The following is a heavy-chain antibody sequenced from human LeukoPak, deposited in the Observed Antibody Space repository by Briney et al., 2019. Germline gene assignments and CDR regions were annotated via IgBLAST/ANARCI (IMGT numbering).Heavy chain of an antibody. J-gene: IGHJ4*02. V-gene: IGHV3-23*01. CDR2: ISGSGDST. D-gene: IGHD2-15*01. CDR1: GFTFSSYE. CDR3: AKAGAVVVVAAKYFDY. Sequence: PGGSLRLSCAASGFTFSSYEMNWVRQAPGKGLEWVSAISGSGDSTYYADSVKGRFTISRDNSKNTLYLQMNSLRAEDTAVYYCAKAGAVVVVAAKYFDYWGQGTLVTVSS.